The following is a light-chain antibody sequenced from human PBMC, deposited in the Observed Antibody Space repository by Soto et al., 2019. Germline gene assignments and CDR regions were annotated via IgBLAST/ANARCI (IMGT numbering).Light chain of an antibody. CDR1: QSISNW. J-gene: IGKJ4*01. CDR2: KAS. V-gene: IGKV1-5*03. Sequence: EIQMTQSPSTLSASVGDRVTITCRARQSISNWLAWYQQKPGKAPKVLIYKASTLESGVPSRFSGSGYGTDFTLTSSSLQPDDFATYYCQQYNSYSGTFGGGTKVEIK. CDR3: QQYNSYSGT.